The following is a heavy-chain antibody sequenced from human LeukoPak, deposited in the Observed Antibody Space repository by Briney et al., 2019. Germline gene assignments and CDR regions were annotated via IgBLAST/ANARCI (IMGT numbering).Heavy chain of an antibody. CDR3: AKRWHSSSYYDY. CDR1: GFTFSSYA. Sequence: PGGSLRLSCAASGFTFSSYAMSWVRQAPGKGLEWVSAIGGSGGSTYYADSVKGRFTISRDNSKNTLYLQMNSLRAEDTAVYYCAKRWHSSSYYDYWGQGTLVTVSS. D-gene: IGHD6-6*01. V-gene: IGHV3-23*01. J-gene: IGHJ4*02. CDR2: IGGSGGST.